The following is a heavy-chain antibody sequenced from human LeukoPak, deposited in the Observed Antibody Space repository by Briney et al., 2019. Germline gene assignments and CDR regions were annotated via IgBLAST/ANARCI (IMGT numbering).Heavy chain of an antibody. CDR1: GFTFSDHY. D-gene: IGHD3-9*01. J-gene: IGHJ5*02. V-gene: IGHV3-11*01. CDR2: ISSSGSTI. CDR3: ARDLVRYFDWYNWFDP. Sequence: PGGSLRLSCAASGFTFSDHYMSWIRQAPGKGLEWVSYISSSGSTIYYADSVKGRFTISRDNAKNSLYLQMNSLRAEDTAVYYCARDLVRYFDWYNWFDPWGQGTLVTVSS.